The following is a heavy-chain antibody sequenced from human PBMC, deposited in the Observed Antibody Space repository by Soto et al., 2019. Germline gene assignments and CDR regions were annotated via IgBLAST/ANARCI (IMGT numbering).Heavy chain of an antibody. J-gene: IGHJ4*02. D-gene: IGHD2-2*01. Sequence: EVQLLESGGGLVQPGGSLRLSCAASGFTFSSYAMSWVRQAPGKGLEWVSGISGSGGSTYYADSVKGRFTISRDNSKNMLYLQMNSMRAADTAVYYCAKDRGGCSSTSCPPRLFDYWGQGTLVTVSS. V-gene: IGHV3-23*01. CDR2: ISGSGGST. CDR1: GFTFSSYA. CDR3: AKDRGGCSSTSCPPRLFDY.